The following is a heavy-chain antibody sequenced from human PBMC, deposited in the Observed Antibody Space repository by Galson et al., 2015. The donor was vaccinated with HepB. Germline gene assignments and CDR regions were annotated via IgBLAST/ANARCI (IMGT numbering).Heavy chain of an antibody. Sequence: SLRLSCAASGFTFSSYAMHWVRQAPGKGLEWVAVISYDGSNKYYADSVKGRFTISRDNSKNTLYLQMNSLRAEDTAVYYCASSRYYYDSSGYYYGDAFDIWGQGTMVTVSS. CDR3: ASSRYYYDSSGYYYGDAFDI. V-gene: IGHV3-30-3*01. J-gene: IGHJ3*02. D-gene: IGHD3-22*01. CDR2: ISYDGSNK. CDR1: GFTFSSYA.